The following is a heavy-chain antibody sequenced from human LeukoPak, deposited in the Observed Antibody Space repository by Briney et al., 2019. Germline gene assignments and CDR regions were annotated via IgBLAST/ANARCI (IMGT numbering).Heavy chain of an antibody. CDR3: ARSGAQGDYYYYGMDV. Sequence: GASVKVSCKASGYTFTSYDINWVRQATGQGLEWMGWMNPNSGNTGYAQKFQGRVTMTRNTSISTAYMELSSLRSEDTAVYYCARSGAQGDYYYYGMDVWGQGTTVTVSS. V-gene: IGHV1-8*01. D-gene: IGHD1-26*01. CDR2: MNPNSGNT. CDR1: GYTFTSYD. J-gene: IGHJ6*02.